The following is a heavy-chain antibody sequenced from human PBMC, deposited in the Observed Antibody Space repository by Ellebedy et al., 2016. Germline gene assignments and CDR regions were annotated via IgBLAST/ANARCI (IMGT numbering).Heavy chain of an antibody. V-gene: IGHV3-48*02. CDR1: GFTFGNFG. J-gene: IGHJ2*01. CDR2: INSSSSTI. D-gene: IGHD1-1*01. CDR3: ARDAYSGNWNDWYFDL. Sequence: GESLKISCSASGFTFGNFGMNWVRQPPGKGLEWISYINSSSSTINYADSVKGRFTISRENAQNALYLQMNSLRDEDTAVYYCARDAYSGNWNDWYFDLWGRGTLVTVSS.